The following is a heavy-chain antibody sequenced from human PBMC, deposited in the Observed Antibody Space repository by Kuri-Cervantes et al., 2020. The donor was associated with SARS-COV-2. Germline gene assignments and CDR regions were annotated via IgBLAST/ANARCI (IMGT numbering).Heavy chain of an antibody. V-gene: IGHV1-18*01. Sequence: ASVKVSCKASGYTFTSYGISWVRQAPGQGLEWMGWISAYNGNTNYAQKLQGRVTMTTDTSTSTAYMELRSLRSDDTAVYYCARDAYYGSGSESYYYYYMDVWGKGTTVTVSS. CDR3: ARDAYYGSGSESYYYYYMDV. J-gene: IGHJ6*03. CDR1: GYTFTSYG. CDR2: ISAYNGNT. D-gene: IGHD3-10*01.